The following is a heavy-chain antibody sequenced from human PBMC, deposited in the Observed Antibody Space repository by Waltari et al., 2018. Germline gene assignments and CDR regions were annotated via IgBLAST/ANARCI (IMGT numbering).Heavy chain of an antibody. CDR3: AKDGVGATQG. D-gene: IGHD1-26*01. V-gene: IGHV3-30*18. CDR1: GFTFSSYG. J-gene: IGHJ4*02. CDR2: ISYDGSIK. Sequence: QVQLVESGGGVVQPGRSLRLSCAASGFTFSSYGMPWVRQAPGKGLEWVAVISYDGSIKYYADSVKGRFTISRDNSKNTLYLQMNSLRAEDTAVYYCAKDGVGATQGWGQGTLVTVSS.